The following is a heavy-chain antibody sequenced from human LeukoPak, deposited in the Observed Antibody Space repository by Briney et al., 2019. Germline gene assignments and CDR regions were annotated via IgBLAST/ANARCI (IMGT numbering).Heavy chain of an antibody. J-gene: IGHJ4*02. V-gene: IGHV3-48*01. Sequence: TGGSLRLSCAASGFTFSSYNINWVRQAPGKGLEWVSYISSSRRTISYADSVKGRFTISRDNAKNSLYLQMNSLRAEDTAVYYCARTPPMYYFDYWGQGTLVTVSS. CDR1: GFTFSSYN. CDR3: ARTPPMYYFDY. CDR2: ISSSRRTI.